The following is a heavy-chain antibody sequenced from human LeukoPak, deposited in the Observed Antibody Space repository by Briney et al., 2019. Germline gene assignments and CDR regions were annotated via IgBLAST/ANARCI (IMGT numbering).Heavy chain of an antibody. D-gene: IGHD1-26*01. J-gene: IGHJ4*02. V-gene: IGHV3-7*01. CDR3: ARGSSGSYFQFIDY. Sequence: GGSLRLSCAPSGFTFTTYWMGWVRQSPAKGLEWVASIKQGGSERHYVDSVKGRFTISRDNAQNSLYLQMNSLRAEDTAVYYCARGSSGSYFQFIDYWGQGTLVTVSS. CDR2: IKQGGSER. CDR1: GFTFTTYW.